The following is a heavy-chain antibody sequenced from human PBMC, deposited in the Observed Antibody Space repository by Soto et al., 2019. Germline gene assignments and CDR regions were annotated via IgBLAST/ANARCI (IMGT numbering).Heavy chain of an antibody. V-gene: IGHV4-59*12. D-gene: IGHD3-9*01. CDR1: GGSISSYY. Sequence: SETLSLTCTVSGGSISSYYWSWIRQPPGKGLEWIGYIYYSGSTNYNPSLKSRVTISVDTSKNQFSLKLSSVTAADTAVYYCARDRADFYWSLRGYYYYGMDAWGQGTTGTSP. CDR2: IYYSGST. J-gene: IGHJ6*02. CDR3: ARDRADFYWSLRGYYYYGMDA.